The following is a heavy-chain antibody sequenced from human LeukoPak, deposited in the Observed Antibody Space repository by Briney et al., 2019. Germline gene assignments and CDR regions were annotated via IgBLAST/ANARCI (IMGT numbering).Heavy chain of an antibody. CDR1: GYTFTSYG. CDR2: ISAYNGDT. CDR3: ARTPWGYYFDY. Sequence: GSVKVSCKASGYTFTSYGISWVRQAPGQGLEWMGWISAYNGDTNYAQKLQGRVTMTTDTSTSTAYMELRSLRSDDTAVYYCARTPWGYYFDYWGQGTLVTVSS. V-gene: IGHV1-18*01. D-gene: IGHD3-16*01. J-gene: IGHJ4*02.